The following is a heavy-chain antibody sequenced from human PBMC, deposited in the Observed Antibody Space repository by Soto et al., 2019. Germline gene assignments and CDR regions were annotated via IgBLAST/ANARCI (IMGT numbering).Heavy chain of an antibody. V-gene: IGHV4-31*03. Sequence: SETLSLTCTVSGGSISSGGYYWSWIRQHLGKGLEWIGYIYYSGSTYYNPSLKSRVTISVDTPKNQFSLKLSSVTAADTAVYYCARETPLDYYDSSGYYLRYFDYWGQGTLVTVSS. J-gene: IGHJ4*02. D-gene: IGHD3-22*01. CDR2: IYYSGST. CDR1: GGSISSGGYY. CDR3: ARETPLDYYDSSGYYLRYFDY.